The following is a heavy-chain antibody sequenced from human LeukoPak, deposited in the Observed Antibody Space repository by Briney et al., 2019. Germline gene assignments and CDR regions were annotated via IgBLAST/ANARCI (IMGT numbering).Heavy chain of an antibody. V-gene: IGHV3-23*01. J-gene: IGHJ4*02. Sequence: GGSLRLSCAASGFTFSSYAMSWVRQAPGKGLEWVSAISGSGGSTYYADSVKGRFTISRDNSKNTLYLQMNSLRDEDTAVYYCARDFFAFGGVIALLDYWGQGTLVTVSS. CDR1: GFTFSSYA. CDR2: ISGSGGST. CDR3: ARDFFAFGGVIALLDY. D-gene: IGHD3-16*02.